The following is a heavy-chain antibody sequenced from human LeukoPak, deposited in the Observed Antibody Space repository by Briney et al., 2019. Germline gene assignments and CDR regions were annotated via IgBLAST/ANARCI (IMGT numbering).Heavy chain of an antibody. Sequence: GGSLRLSCAASGFTFSSYEMNWVRQAPGKGLEWVSYISSSGSTIYYADSVKGRFTISRDNAKNSLYLQMNSLRAEDTAVYYCARDPASWLPDYWGQGTLVTVSS. V-gene: IGHV3-48*03. CDR2: ISSSGSTI. D-gene: IGHD5-24*01. J-gene: IGHJ4*02. CDR1: GFTFSSYE. CDR3: ARDPASWLPDY.